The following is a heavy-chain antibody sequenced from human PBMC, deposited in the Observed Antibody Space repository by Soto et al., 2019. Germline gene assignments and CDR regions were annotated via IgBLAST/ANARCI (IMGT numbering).Heavy chain of an antibody. CDR1: GGSFSGYY. D-gene: IGHD1-1*01. CDR3: ARALKQKLDRYYYYYGMDV. Sequence: PSETLSLTCAVYGGSFSGYYWSWIRQPPGKGLEGIGEIDHSGSTNYNPSLKSRVTISVDTSKNQFSLKLSSVPAADTAVYYCARALKQKLDRYYYYYGMDVWGQGTTVTVS. J-gene: IGHJ6*02. V-gene: IGHV4-34*01. CDR2: IDHSGST.